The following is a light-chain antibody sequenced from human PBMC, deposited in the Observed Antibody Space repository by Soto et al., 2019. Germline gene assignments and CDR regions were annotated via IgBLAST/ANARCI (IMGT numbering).Light chain of an antibody. CDR1: QSVSSN. Sequence: EIVMTQSPATLSVSPGERATLSCRASQSVSSNLAWYQQRPGQAPRLLIYGASTGATGIPARFSGSGPGTEFTLTISSLQSKDFAIYYCQQYNNWPWTFGQGTKVEIK. V-gene: IGKV3-15*01. J-gene: IGKJ1*01. CDR2: GAS. CDR3: QQYNNWPWT.